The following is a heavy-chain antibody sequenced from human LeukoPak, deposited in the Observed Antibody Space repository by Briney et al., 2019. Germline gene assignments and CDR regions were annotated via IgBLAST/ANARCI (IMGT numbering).Heavy chain of an antibody. J-gene: IGHJ4*02. D-gene: IGHD3-22*01. CDR2: IYPGDSDT. CDR1: GYSFTSFW. CDR3: ARRVSGYYYLDY. V-gene: IGHV5-51*01. Sequence: GESLKISCTASGYSFTSFWIAWVRQMLGKGLEWMGIIYPGDSDTTYSPSFQGQVAISADKSLSTAYLQWSSLKASDTAMYYCARRVSGYYYLDYWGQGTLVTVSS.